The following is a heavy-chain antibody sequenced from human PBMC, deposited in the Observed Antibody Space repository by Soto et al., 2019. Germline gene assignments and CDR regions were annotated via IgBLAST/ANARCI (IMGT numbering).Heavy chain of an antibody. CDR1: GYTFTSYG. V-gene: IGHV1-18*01. Sequence: QVQLVQSGAEVKKPGASVKVSCKASGYTFTSYGISWVRQAPGQGLEWMGWISAYNGNTNYAQKLQGRVTITTDTSTSTAYMELRSLRSDDTAVYYCARDKVAAHYYYFGMDVWGQGTTVTVSS. CDR3: ARDKVAAHYYYFGMDV. CDR2: ISAYNGNT. D-gene: IGHD6-13*01. J-gene: IGHJ6*02.